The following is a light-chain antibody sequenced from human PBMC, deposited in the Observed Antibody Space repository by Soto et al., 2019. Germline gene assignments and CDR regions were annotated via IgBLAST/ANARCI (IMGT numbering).Light chain of an antibody. Sequence: QSALTQPASVSGSPGQSITIPCSGTSSDVGSYNYVSWYQQHPGKAPRFIIFDVTNRPSGVSNRFSGSKSGNTASLTISGRQAEDEADYYCSSYTRTSAWVFGGGTKLTV. CDR3: SSYTRTSAWV. CDR2: DVT. CDR1: SSDVGSYNY. J-gene: IGLJ3*02. V-gene: IGLV2-14*03.